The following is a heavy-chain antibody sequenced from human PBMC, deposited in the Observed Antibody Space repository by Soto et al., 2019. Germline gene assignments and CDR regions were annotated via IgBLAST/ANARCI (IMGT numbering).Heavy chain of an antibody. CDR3: ASWLVGAPFDS. CDR2: INHSGRT. J-gene: IGHJ4*01. D-gene: IGHD1-26*01. CDR1: GDSFTKYY. V-gene: IGHV4-34*01. Sequence: TLSLTCAVYGDSFTKYYWSWIRQPPGKGLEWIGEINHSGRTNFNPSLKSRVTISVDRSKNQFSLKLRSVTAADTGVYHCASWLVGAPFDSWGHGTLVTVSS.